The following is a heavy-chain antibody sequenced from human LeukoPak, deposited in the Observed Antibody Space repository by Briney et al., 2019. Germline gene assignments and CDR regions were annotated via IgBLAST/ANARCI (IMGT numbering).Heavy chain of an antibody. CDR3: ATTGSGSYYDY. J-gene: IGHJ4*02. CDR1: GFTFSNAW. D-gene: IGHD1-26*01. Sequence: GGSLRLSCAASGFTFSNAWMNWVRQVPGKGLEWVSRINDDETSTTYAESVKGRFTISRDNAKNTLFLQMNSLRAEDTAVYYCATTGSGSYYDYWGQGTLVTVSS. V-gene: IGHV3-74*01. CDR2: INDDETST.